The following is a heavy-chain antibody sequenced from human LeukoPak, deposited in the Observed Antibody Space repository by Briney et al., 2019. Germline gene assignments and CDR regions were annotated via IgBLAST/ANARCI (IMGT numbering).Heavy chain of an antibody. CDR2: IYTSGST. Sequence: SETLSLTCTVSGGSISSYYWSRIRQPAGKGLEWIGRIYTSGSTNYNPSLKSRVTMSVDTSKNQFSLKLSSVTAADTAVYYCARDPTGGRRALNWFDPWGQGTLVTVSS. D-gene: IGHD1-14*01. J-gene: IGHJ5*02. CDR3: ARDPTGGRRALNWFDP. V-gene: IGHV4-4*07. CDR1: GGSISSYY.